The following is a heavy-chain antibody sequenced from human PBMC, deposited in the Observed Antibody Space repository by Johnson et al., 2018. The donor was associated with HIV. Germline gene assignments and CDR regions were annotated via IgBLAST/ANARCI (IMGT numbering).Heavy chain of an antibody. J-gene: IGHJ3*02. D-gene: IGHD2-2*01. V-gene: IGHV3-30*04. CDR1: GFTFSSYA. CDR2: ISYDGSNK. CDR3: ARRNAGGAFDM. Sequence: QVQLVESGGDVVQPGRSLRLSCAASGFTFSSYAMHWVRQAPGKGLEWVAVISYDGSNKYYADSVKGRFTISRDNSKNTLYLQMNSLRAEDTAVYYCARRNAGGAFDMWGQGTMVTVSS.